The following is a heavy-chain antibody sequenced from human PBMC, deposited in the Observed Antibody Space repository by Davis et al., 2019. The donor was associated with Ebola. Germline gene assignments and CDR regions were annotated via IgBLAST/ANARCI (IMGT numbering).Heavy chain of an antibody. Sequence: GESLKISCAASGFTFSSYSMNWVRQAPGKGLEWVSSISSSSSYIYYADSVKGRFTISRDNSKNTLHLQMNSLRAEDTAFYYCASGDGRGRSYDMDVWGQGTTVTVSS. D-gene: IGHD3/OR15-3a*01. CDR3: ASGDGRGRSYDMDV. J-gene: IGHJ6*03. V-gene: IGHV3-21*04. CDR1: GFTFSSYS. CDR2: ISSSSSYI.